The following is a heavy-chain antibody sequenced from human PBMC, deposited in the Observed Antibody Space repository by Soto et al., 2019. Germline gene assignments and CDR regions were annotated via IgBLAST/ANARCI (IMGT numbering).Heavy chain of an antibody. J-gene: IGHJ3*01. Sequence: EVQLVESGGGLVKPGGSLRLSCAASGLTFGNFGMTWVRQVPGKGLEWVGRFKSKVDGGTTDYAASVNGRYTISRDDSKSPLYLQMNSLKTEDTAVYYCTTDRPFTGGGVITTWSQGTMVTVSS. CDR2: FKSKVDGGTT. V-gene: IGHV3-15*01. CDR1: GLTFGNFG. D-gene: IGHD3-10*01. CDR3: TTDRPFTGGGVITT.